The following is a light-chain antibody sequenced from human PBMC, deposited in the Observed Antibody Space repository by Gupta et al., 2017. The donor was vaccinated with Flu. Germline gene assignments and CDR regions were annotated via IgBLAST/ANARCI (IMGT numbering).Light chain of an antibody. J-gene: IGLJ3*02. V-gene: IGLV2-11*01. CDR1: SSDVGGYDY. CDR2: DVT. CDR3: CSYAGSLGV. Sequence: QSALTQPRSGTGSPGQSVPISCPGTSSDVGGYDYVSWYQQHPGKPPKLMIYDVTKRPSGVPDRFSGSKSGNTASLTISGLQAEDEADYYCCSYAGSLGVFGGGTKLTVL.